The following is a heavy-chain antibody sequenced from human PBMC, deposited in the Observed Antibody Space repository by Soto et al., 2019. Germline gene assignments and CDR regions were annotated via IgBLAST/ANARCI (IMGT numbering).Heavy chain of an antibody. CDR3: AKDLANYGSGL. V-gene: IGHV3-74*01. CDR1: GFTFRNYW. J-gene: IGHJ4*02. D-gene: IGHD3-10*01. Sequence: GGSLRLSCAASGFTFRNYWMHWVRQAPGKGLVWVSRVNSDGDTTYYADSVKGRFTISRDNAKNTLHLQMNSLGAEDTAVYYCAKDLANYGSGLWGQGTLVTVSS. CDR2: VNSDGDTT.